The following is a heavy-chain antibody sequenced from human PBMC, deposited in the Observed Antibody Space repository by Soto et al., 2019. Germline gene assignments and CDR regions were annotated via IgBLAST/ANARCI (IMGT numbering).Heavy chain of an antibody. D-gene: IGHD5-12*01. CDR1: GFTFSDYS. V-gene: IGHV3-48*01. J-gene: IGHJ2*01. CDR3: ARGHIVATKSSYWYFDL. Sequence: EVQLVESGGGLVQPGGSLRLSCAASGFTFSDYSMNWVRQAPGKGLEWVSYISSSSSTIYYADSVKGRFTISRDNAKNSLYLQMNSLRAEDTAVYYCARGHIVATKSSYWYFDLWGRGTLVPVSS. CDR2: ISSSSSTI.